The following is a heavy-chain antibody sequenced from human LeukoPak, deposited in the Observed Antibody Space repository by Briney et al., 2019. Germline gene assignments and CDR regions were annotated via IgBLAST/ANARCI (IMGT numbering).Heavy chain of an antibody. Sequence: ASVKVSCKASGGTFSSYAISWVRQAPGQGLEWMGRIIPILGIANYAQKFQGRVTITADKSTSTAYMELSSLRSEDTAVYYCARDNEKPEISSWPRKTRFDPWGQGTLVTVSS. D-gene: IGHD6-13*01. CDR2: IIPILGIA. CDR3: ARDNEKPEISSWPRKTRFDP. V-gene: IGHV1-69*04. CDR1: GGTFSSYA. J-gene: IGHJ5*02.